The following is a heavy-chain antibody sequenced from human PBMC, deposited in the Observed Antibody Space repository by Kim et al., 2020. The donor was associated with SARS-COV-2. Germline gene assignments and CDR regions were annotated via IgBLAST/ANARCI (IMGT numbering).Heavy chain of an antibody. CDR1: GGSFSGYY. Sequence: SETLSLTCAVYGGSFSGYYWSWIRQPPGKGLEWIGEINHSGSTNYNPSLKSRVTISVDTSKNQFSLKLSSVTAADTAVYYCARGHRPPGGRRGYYYYGMDVWGQGTTVTVSS. CDR3: ARGHRPPGGRRGYYYYGMDV. J-gene: IGHJ6*02. D-gene: IGHD3-10*01. V-gene: IGHV4-34*01. CDR2: INHSGST.